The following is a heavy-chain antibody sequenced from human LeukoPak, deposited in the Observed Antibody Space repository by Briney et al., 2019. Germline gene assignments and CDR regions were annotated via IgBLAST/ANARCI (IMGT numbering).Heavy chain of an antibody. D-gene: IGHD1-26*01. J-gene: IGHJ6*02. Sequence: GGSLRLSCAASGFPFSTHSLNWVRQAPGKGLEWVAVISYDGSNKYYADSVKGRFTISRDNSKNTLYLQMNSLRAEDTAVYYCARDRDTEVGAHYYYYYGMDVWGQGTTVTVSS. CDR3: ARDRDTEVGAHYYYYYGMDV. CDR1: GFPFSTHS. V-gene: IGHV3-30*03. CDR2: ISYDGSNK.